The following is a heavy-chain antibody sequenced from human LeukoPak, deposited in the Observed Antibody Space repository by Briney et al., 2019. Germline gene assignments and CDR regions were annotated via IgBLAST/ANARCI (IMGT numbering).Heavy chain of an antibody. J-gene: IGHJ4*02. CDR2: INPSGGST. CDR1: GYTSTSYY. V-gene: IGHV1-46*01. CDR3: ARGYSSGWYGVDY. D-gene: IGHD6-19*01. Sequence: GASVKVSGKASGYTSTSYYMHWVRQAPGQGLEWMGIINPSGGSTSYAQKFQGRVTMTRDMSTSTVYMELSSLRSEDTAVYYCARGYSSGWYGVDYWGQGTLVTVSS.